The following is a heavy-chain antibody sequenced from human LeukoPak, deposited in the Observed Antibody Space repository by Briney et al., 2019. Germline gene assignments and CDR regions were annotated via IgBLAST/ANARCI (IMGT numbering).Heavy chain of an antibody. D-gene: IGHD3-10*01. J-gene: IGHJ4*02. V-gene: IGHV3-48*01. CDR3: AIDRGGLSLFDY. Sequence: GGSLRLSCAASGFTFSTYRMHWVRQAPGKGLEWLSYIDESSSTMYYADSVKGRFTVSRDNSKSTVYFQMNGLRVEDTAVYYCAIDRGGLSLFDYWGRGTLVTVSS. CDR2: IDESSSTM. CDR1: GFTFSTYR.